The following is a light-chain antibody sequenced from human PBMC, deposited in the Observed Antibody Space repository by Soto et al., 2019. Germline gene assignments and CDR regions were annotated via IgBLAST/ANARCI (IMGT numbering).Light chain of an antibody. J-gene: IGKJ1*01. Sequence: DIVMTQSPDSLAVSLGERATINCKSSQSLLYSSNNKNYLAWFQQKPGQPPKLLIYWASTRESGVPDRFSGSGSGTDFTLTISSLQAEDVAVYYCQQYYSSPTWTFDQGTKVDIK. CDR3: QQYYSSPTWT. V-gene: IGKV4-1*01. CDR2: WAS. CDR1: QSLLYSSNNKNY.